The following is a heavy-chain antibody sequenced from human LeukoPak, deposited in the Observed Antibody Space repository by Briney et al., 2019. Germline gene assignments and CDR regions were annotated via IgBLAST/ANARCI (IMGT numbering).Heavy chain of an antibody. CDR1: GGTFSSYA. CDR3: ARDRDYGGRDYYDSSGYWRFGYYYYYMDV. J-gene: IGHJ6*03. CDR2: IIPILGIA. D-gene: IGHD3-22*01. V-gene: IGHV1-69*04. Sequence: GASVKVSCKASGGTFSSYAISSVRQAPGQRLEWMGRIIPILGIANYAQKFQGRVTITADKSTSTAYMELSSLRSEDTAVYYCARDRDYGGRDYYDSSGYWRFGYYYYYMDVWGKGTTVTVSS.